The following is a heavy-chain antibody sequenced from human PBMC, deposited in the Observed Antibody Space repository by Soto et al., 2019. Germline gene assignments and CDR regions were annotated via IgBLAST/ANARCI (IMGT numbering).Heavy chain of an antibody. CDR3: ARDVTVVTPQYWYFDL. CDR1: GFTFSSYS. V-gene: IGHV3-48*01. J-gene: IGHJ2*01. CDR2: ISSSSSTI. Sequence: EVQLVESGGGLVQPGGSLRLSCAASGFTFSSYSMNWVRQAPGKGLEWVSYISSSSSTIYYADSVKGRFTISRDNAKNSLYLQMTSLRAEDTAVYYCARDVTVVTPQYWYFDLWGRGTLVTVSS. D-gene: IGHD2-21*02.